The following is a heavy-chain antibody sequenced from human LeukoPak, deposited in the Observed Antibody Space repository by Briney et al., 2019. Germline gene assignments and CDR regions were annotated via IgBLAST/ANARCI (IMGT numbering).Heavy chain of an antibody. Sequence: GGSLRLSCAASGFTFSSYSMNWVRQAPGKGLEWVSSISSSSSYIYYADSVKGRFTISRDNAKNSLYLQMNSLRAEDTAVYYCAREGDTDYGDYWGVILDYWGQGTLVTVSS. CDR1: GFTFSSYS. CDR3: AREGDTDYGDYWGVILDY. J-gene: IGHJ4*02. CDR2: ISSSSSYI. V-gene: IGHV3-21*01. D-gene: IGHD4-17*01.